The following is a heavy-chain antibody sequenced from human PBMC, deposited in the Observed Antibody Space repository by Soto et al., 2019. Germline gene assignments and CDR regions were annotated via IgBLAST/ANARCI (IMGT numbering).Heavy chain of an antibody. CDR2: IKYNGDS. V-gene: IGHV4-59*08. D-gene: IGHD3-10*01. CDR1: GGSITNYY. CDR3: ARHGFGSLHGLVDV. Sequence: QVQLQESGPGLVKPSETLSLTCTVSGGSITNYYCSWFRQPPGKGLEWIGYIKYNGDSAYNHSLKRRVTVSMDTSKTQFSLMLESVTATDTAVYYGARHGFGSLHGLVDVGGQGTTVIVSS. J-gene: IGHJ6*02.